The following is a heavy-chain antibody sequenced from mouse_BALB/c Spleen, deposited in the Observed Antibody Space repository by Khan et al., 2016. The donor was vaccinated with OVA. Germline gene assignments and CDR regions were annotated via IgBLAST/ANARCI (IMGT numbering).Heavy chain of an antibody. D-gene: IGHD2-3*01. V-gene: IGHV10-1*02. CDR1: GFTFNTYA. CDR2: IRSKGHNYAT. Sequence: EVQLVESGGGLVQPKGSLKLSCAASGFTFNTYAMNWVRQAPGKGLEWVARIRSKGHNYATYYADSVKDRFTISRDDSQSMLYLQMNNLKTEDTAMYYCVRIYDGFYYAMDYWGQGTSVTVSS. CDR3: VRIYDGFYYAMDY. J-gene: IGHJ4*01.